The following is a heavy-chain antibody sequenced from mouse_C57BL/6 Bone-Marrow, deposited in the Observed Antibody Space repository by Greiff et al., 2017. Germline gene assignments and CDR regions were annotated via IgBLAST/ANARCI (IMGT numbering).Heavy chain of an antibody. CDR1: GYTFTSYG. CDR3: ARGAQLGLRTWFAY. CDR2: IYPRSGNT. Sequence: QVQLQQSGAELARPGASVKLSCKASGYTFTSYGISWVKQRTGQGLEWIGEIYPRSGNTYYNEKFKGKATLTADKSSSTAYMELRSLTSEDSAVYFCARGAQLGLRTWFAYWGQGTLVTVSA. D-gene: IGHD3-1*01. J-gene: IGHJ3*01. V-gene: IGHV1-81*01.